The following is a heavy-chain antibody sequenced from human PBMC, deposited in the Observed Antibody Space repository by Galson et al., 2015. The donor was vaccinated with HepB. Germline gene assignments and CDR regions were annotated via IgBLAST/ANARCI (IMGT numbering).Heavy chain of an antibody. D-gene: IGHD3-16*01. Sequence: SLRLSCAASGFTFSSYSMNWVRQAPGKGLEWVSSISSSSSYIYYADSVKGRFTISRDNAKNSLYLQMNSLRAEDTAVYYCARARLRNPNNDAFDIWGQGTMVTVSS. J-gene: IGHJ3*02. CDR1: GFTFSSYS. CDR2: ISSSSSYI. CDR3: ARARLRNPNNDAFDI. V-gene: IGHV3-21*01.